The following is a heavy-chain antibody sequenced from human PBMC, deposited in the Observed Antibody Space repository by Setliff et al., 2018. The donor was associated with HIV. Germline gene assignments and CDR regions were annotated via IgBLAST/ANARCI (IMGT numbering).Heavy chain of an antibody. V-gene: IGHV3-74*01. Sequence: GGSLRLSCAASGYNFGVYWMHWVRQVPGKGLVWVSHINGDGSGTKYADSVKGRFTMSRDNAKNTLYLQMNSLRAEDTALYFCARDRGRPDSFDIWGQGTMVTVSS. CDR2: INGDGSGT. CDR1: GYNFGVYW. J-gene: IGHJ3*02. D-gene: IGHD1-26*01. CDR3: ARDRGRPDSFDI.